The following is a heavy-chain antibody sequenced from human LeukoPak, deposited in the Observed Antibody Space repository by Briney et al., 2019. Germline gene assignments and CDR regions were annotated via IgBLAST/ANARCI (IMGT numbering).Heavy chain of an antibody. V-gene: IGHV1-2*02. CDR1: GYTFTGYY. J-gene: IGHJ6*02. D-gene: IGHD3-22*01. Sequence: ASVKVSCKAAGYTFTGYYIHWVRQAPGQGLEWIGWINPDSGDTHYAQKFQGRVTMTRDTSISTAYMELSRLRSDDAAVYYCARAQYYYDSSGYSPSSGFGMDVWGQGATVIVS. CDR2: INPDSGDT. CDR3: ARAQYYYDSSGYSPSSGFGMDV.